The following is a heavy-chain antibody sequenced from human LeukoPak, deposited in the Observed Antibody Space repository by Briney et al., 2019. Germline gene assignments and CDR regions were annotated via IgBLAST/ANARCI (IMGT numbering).Heavy chain of an antibody. V-gene: IGHV2-5*02. CDR2: INWDDDK. Sequence: ESGPTLVKPTQTLTLTRTFSGVSLSTRGVGVGWIRQLPGKALEWLALINWDDDKRYSPSLKSRLTITKDTSKNQVVLTMTNMEPVDTATFYCAHVDRISPWFDYWGQGTLVTVSS. CDR1: GVSLSTRGVG. CDR3: AHVDRISPWFDY. D-gene: IGHD3-22*01. J-gene: IGHJ4*02.